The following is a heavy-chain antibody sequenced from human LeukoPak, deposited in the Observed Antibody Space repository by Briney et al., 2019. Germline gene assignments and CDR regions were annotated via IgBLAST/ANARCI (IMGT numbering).Heavy chain of an antibody. CDR3: ARLRGLEYYYGSGSYYSFDY. Sequence: PSETLSLTCTVSGGSISSYYWSWIRQPPGKGLEWIGSIYYSGSTYYNPSLKSRVTISVDTSKNQFSLKLSSVTAADTAVYYCARLRGLEYYYGSGSYYSFDYWGQGTLVTVSS. J-gene: IGHJ4*02. D-gene: IGHD3-10*01. V-gene: IGHV4-59*05. CDR1: GGSISSYY. CDR2: IYYSGST.